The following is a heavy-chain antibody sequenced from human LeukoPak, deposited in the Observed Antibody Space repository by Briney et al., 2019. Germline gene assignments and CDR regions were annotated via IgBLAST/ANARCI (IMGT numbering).Heavy chain of an antibody. V-gene: IGHV3-33*01. CDR3: ARDEPIIAAAVY. CDR2: IWYDGSNK. J-gene: IGHJ4*02. Sequence: PGRSLRLSCAASGFTFSSYGMHWVRQAPGKGLEWVAVIWYDGSNKYYADPVKGRFTISRDNSKNTLYLQMNSLRAEDTAVYYCARDEPIIAAAVYWGQGTLVTVSS. CDR1: GFTFSSYG. D-gene: IGHD6-13*01.